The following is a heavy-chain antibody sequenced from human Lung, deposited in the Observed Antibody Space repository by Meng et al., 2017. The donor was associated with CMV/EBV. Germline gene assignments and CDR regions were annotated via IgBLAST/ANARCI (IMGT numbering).Heavy chain of an antibody. V-gene: IGHV4-59*01. CDR2: IYYSGST. CDR1: GGSISSYY. CDR3: ARGARRLNSPYHYYYGMDV. Sequence: GSLRLSCTVSGGSISSYYWSWIRQPPGKGLEWIGYIYYSGSTTYHPTLKSRVTISVDTSKNQFTLKLSSVTAADTAVYYCARGARRLNSPYHYYYGMDVWGQGTXVTVSS. D-gene: IGHD5-18*01. J-gene: IGHJ6*02.